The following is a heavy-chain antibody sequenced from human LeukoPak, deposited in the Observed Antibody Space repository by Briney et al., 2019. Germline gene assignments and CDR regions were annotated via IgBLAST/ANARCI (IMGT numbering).Heavy chain of an antibody. CDR1: GYTFTGYY. V-gene: IGHV1-2*02. D-gene: IGHD4-17*01. J-gene: IGHJ4*02. Sequence: ASVKVSRKASGYTFTGYYMHWVRQAPGQGLEWMGWINPNSGGTNYAQKFQGRVTMTRDTSISTAYMELSRLRSDDTAVYYCARDSPNDYGDYLGYWGQGTLVTVSS. CDR2: INPNSGGT. CDR3: ARDSPNDYGDYLGY.